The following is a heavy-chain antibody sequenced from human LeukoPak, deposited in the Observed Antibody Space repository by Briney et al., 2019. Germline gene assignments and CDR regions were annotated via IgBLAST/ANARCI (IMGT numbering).Heavy chain of an antibody. CDR1: GFTFRTYW. CDR3: ARANNYYGSGSSNIYYYMDV. J-gene: IGHJ6*03. D-gene: IGHD3-10*01. CDR2: ISSSSSYI. Sequence: GGSLRLSCAASGFTFRTYWMSWVRQAPGKGLEWVSSISSSSSYIYYADSVKGRFTISRDNAKNSLYLQMNSLRAEDTAVYYCARANNYYGSGSSNIYYYMDVWGKGTTVTVSS. V-gene: IGHV3-21*01.